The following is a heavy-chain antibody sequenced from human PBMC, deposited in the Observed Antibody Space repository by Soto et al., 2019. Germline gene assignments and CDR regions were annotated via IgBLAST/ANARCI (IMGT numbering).Heavy chain of an antibody. CDR3: AKRRSSSTFDY. V-gene: IGHV3-23*01. CDR2: ISGSDDST. J-gene: IGHJ4*02. CDR1: GFTFSSYA. Sequence: EVQLLESGGGLVQPGESLRLSCAASGFTFSSYAMSWVRQAPGKGLEWVSVISGSDDSTYYADSVKGRFTISRDTSKNTLSLQMNSLRAEDTAVYYCAKRRSSSTFDYWGQGTLVTVSS. D-gene: IGHD6-6*01.